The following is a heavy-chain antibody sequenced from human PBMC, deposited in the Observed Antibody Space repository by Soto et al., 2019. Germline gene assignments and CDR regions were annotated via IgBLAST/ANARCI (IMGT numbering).Heavy chain of an antibody. D-gene: IGHD2-21*02. J-gene: IGHJ4*02. CDR3: ARDGGDWASGFGY. V-gene: IGHV3-53*02. Sequence: EVQLVETGGALIQPGGSLRLSCAVSGFSISNNYMFWVRQAPGKGLDWVSVIYTGGSAYYADFVKGRFTISSDSSKNRLYLQMNSLRDEDTAVYYCARDGGDWASGFGYWGQGTLVTVSS. CDR1: GFSISNNY. CDR2: IYTGGSA.